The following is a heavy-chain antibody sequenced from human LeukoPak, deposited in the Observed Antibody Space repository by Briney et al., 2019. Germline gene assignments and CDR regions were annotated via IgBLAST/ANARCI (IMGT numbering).Heavy chain of an antibody. CDR2: ISGDGGST. Sequence: GGSLRLSCAASGFTFDDYAMHWVRQAPEKGLEWVSLISGDGGSTYYADSVKGRFTISRDNSKNSLYLQMNSLRTEDTALYYCAKDKGVTIFGVVYYYMDVWGKGTTVTVSS. V-gene: IGHV3-43*02. CDR1: GFTFDDYA. D-gene: IGHD3-3*01. CDR3: AKDKGVTIFGVVYYYMDV. J-gene: IGHJ6*03.